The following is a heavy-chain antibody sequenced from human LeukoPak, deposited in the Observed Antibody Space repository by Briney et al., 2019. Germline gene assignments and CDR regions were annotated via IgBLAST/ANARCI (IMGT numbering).Heavy chain of an antibody. D-gene: IGHD6-19*01. V-gene: IGHV4-34*01. Sequence: SETLSLTCAVYGGSFSGYYWSWIRQPPGKGLEWIGEINHSGSTNYNPSLKSRVTISVDTSKNQFSLKLSSVTAADTAVYYCARARRGYSSGWESGPTDYWGQGTLVTVSS. CDR2: INHSGST. CDR3: ARARRGYSSGWESGPTDY. CDR1: GGSFSGYY. J-gene: IGHJ4*02.